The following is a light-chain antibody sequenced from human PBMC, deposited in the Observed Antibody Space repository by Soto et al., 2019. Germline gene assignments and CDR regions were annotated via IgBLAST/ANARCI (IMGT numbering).Light chain of an antibody. CDR3: ASYPTSSTYV. V-gene: IGLV2-14*03. Sequence: QSALTQPASVSGSPGQSIAISCTGTSSDVGGFNYVSWYQQHPGKAPKFMIYDVSSRPSGVSDRFSGSKSGNTASLTISGLQAEDEADYHCASYPTSSTYVFGTGTKLTVL. CDR1: SSDVGGFNY. CDR2: DVS. J-gene: IGLJ1*01.